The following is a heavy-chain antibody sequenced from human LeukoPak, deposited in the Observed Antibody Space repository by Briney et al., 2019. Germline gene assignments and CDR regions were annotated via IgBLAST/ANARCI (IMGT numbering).Heavy chain of an antibody. J-gene: IGHJ4*02. CDR3: ARDPDNIEGANFHY. CDR1: GFTFSRYE. CDR2: INQVGSVK. D-gene: IGHD1-26*01. Sequence: GGSLRLSCAASGFTFSRYEMNWVRQAPGKGLEWVANINQVGSVKYYVDSVKGRFTISRDNAKNSLYLQMNSLRAEDTAVYYCARDPDNIEGANFHYWGRGTLVTVSS. V-gene: IGHV3-7*01.